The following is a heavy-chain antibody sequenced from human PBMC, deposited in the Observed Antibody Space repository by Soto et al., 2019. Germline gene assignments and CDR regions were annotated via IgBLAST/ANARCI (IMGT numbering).Heavy chain of an antibody. CDR1: GGTFSSYA. V-gene: IGHV1-69*13. CDR2: IIPIFGTA. CDR3: ARARESPTVTTGYYGMDV. Sequence: SVKVSCKASGGTFSSYAISWVRQAPGQGLEWMGGIIPIFGTANYAQKFQGRVTITADESTSTAYMELSSLRSEDTAVYYCARARESPTVTTGYYGMDVWGQGTTVTVSS. J-gene: IGHJ6*02. D-gene: IGHD4-17*01.